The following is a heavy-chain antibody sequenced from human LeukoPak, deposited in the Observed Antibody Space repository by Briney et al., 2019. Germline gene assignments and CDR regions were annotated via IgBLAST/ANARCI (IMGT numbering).Heavy chain of an antibody. D-gene: IGHD3-10*01. CDR1: GGSFSGYY. J-gene: IGHJ4*02. CDR2: INHSGST. V-gene: IGHV4-34*01. CDR3: AIGSDGHDY. Sequence: PSETLSLTCDVYGGSFSGYYWSWIRQPPGKGLEWIGEINHSGSTNYNPSLKSRVTISADTSKNHFSLKVTSVTAADTAVYYCAIGSDGHDYWGQGILVTVSS.